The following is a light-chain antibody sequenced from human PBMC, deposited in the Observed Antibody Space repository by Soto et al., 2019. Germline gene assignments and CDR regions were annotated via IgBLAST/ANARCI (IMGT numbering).Light chain of an antibody. J-gene: IGLJ2*01. CDR1: SSDVGSYNL. Sequence: QSVLTQPASVSGSPGQSITISCTGTSSDVGSYNLVSWYQQHPGKAPKLMIYEGSKRPSGVSNRFSGSKSGNTASLTISGLQDEDEADYYCCSYAGSDVVFGGGTKLTVL. CDR2: EGS. CDR3: CSYAGSDVV. V-gene: IGLV2-23*01.